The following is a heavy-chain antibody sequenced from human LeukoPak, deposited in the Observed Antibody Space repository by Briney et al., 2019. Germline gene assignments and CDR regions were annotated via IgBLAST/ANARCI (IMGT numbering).Heavy chain of an antibody. V-gene: IGHV3-7*01. Sequence: GGSLRLSCAASGFTFSSYSMNWVRQAPGKGLEWVANIKQDGSEKYYVDSVKGRFTISRDNAKNSLYLQMNSLRAEDTAVYYCARDLRGYSYGLDYFDYWGQGTLVTVSS. D-gene: IGHD5-18*01. J-gene: IGHJ4*02. CDR3: ARDLRGYSYGLDYFDY. CDR2: IKQDGSEK. CDR1: GFTFSSYS.